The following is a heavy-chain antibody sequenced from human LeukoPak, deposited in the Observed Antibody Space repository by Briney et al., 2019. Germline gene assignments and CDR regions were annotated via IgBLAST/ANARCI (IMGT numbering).Heavy chain of an antibody. CDR1: GYTSTGHY. CDR2: INPNSGGT. Sequence: ASVKVSCKASGYTSTGHYMRWGRQAPGQGLEWMGWINPNSGGTNYAQKLQGRVTMTRDTSTRTAYMELSRLRSDDTAVYYCAREGLEPFDYWGQGTLVTVSS. CDR3: AREGLEPFDY. D-gene: IGHD1-14*01. J-gene: IGHJ4*02. V-gene: IGHV1-2*02.